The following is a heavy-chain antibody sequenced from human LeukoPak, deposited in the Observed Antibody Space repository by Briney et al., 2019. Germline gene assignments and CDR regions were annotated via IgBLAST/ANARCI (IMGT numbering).Heavy chain of an antibody. V-gene: IGHV3-7*03. D-gene: IGHD1-26*01. J-gene: IGHJ4*02. CDR2: INKDGGEK. Sequence: GGSLRLSCAASGFTFSSYWMSWVRQAPGKGLEWVANINKDGGEKYYVDSVKGRFTISRDNAKNSLYLQMNSLRADDTAVYYCLEDSPPRYSGSPPAYWGQGTLVTVSS. CDR3: LEDSPPRYSGSPPAY. CDR1: GFTFSSYW.